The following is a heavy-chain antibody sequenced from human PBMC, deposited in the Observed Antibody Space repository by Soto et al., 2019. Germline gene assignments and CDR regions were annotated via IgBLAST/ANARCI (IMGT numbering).Heavy chain of an antibody. CDR2: IYPGDADI. CDR1: GYRFTSFW. V-gene: IGHV5-51*01. CDR3: ARGIEMARIGWFDP. J-gene: IGHJ5*02. D-gene: IGHD5-12*01. Sequence: GESLKISCKVSGYRFTSFWIGWVRQMPGKGLEWLGIIYPGDADIRYTPSFQGQVTMSADKSISTAYLQWSSLKASDTAIYYCARGIEMARIGWFDPWGQGTLVTVSS.